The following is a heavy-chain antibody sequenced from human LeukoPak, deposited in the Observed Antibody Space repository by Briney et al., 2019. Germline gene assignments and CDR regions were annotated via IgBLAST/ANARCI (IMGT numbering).Heavy chain of an antibody. D-gene: IGHD5-18*01. J-gene: IGHJ6*03. V-gene: IGHV3-23*01. Sequence: GGSLRLSCAASGFTFSIYGMSWVRQAPGKGLEWVSAISGSGGSTYYADSVKGRFTISRDDSKNIAYLQMDSLKAEDTAVYYCIREGEYKYGYGYSYYYMDVGGKGTTVTISS. CDR3: IREGEYKYGYGYSYYYMDV. CDR2: ISGSGGST. CDR1: GFTFSIYG.